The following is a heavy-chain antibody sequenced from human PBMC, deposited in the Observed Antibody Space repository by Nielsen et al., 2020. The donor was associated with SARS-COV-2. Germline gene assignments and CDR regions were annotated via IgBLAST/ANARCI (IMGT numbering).Heavy chain of an antibody. Sequence: GESLKISCAASGFTFSSYAMHWVRQAPGKGLEWVAVISYDGSNKYYADSVKGRFTISRDNSKNTLYLQMNSLRAEDTAVYYCAKDKSGWYDGNWFDPWGQGTLVTVSS. CDR2: ISYDGSNK. D-gene: IGHD6-19*01. CDR3: AKDKSGWYDGNWFDP. J-gene: IGHJ5*02. V-gene: IGHV3-30-3*01. CDR1: GFTFSSYA.